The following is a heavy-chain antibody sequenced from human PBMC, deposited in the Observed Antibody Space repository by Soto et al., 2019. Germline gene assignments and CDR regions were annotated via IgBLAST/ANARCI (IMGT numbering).Heavy chain of an antibody. CDR1: GYTFTSYG. CDR2: ISAYNGNT. Sequence: GASVKVSCKASGYTFTSYGISWVRQAPGQGLEWMGWISAYNGNTNYAQKLQGRVTMTTDTSTSTAYMELRSLRSDDTAVYYCARGGRITIFGVAKDYYMDVWGKGTTVTVSS. V-gene: IGHV1-18*01. D-gene: IGHD3-3*01. J-gene: IGHJ6*03. CDR3: ARGGRITIFGVAKDYYMDV.